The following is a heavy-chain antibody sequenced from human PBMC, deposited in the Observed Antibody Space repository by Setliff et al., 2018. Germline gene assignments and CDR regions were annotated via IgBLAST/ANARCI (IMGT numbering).Heavy chain of an antibody. D-gene: IGHD3-16*02. CDR1: GGSISSSSYY. CDR3: ARDLYDYVWGTYRYHDAFDI. Sequence: PSETLSLTCAVSGGSISSSSYYWGWIRQPPGKGLEWIGSIYYSGSTYYNPSLKSRVTISVDTSKNQFSLKLSSVTAADTAVYYCARDLYDYVWGTYRYHDAFDIWGQGTMVTVS. CDR2: IYYSGST. J-gene: IGHJ3*02. V-gene: IGHV4-39*07.